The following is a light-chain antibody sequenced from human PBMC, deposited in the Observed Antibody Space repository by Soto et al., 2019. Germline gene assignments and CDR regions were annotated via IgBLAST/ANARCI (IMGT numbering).Light chain of an antibody. V-gene: IGKV1-5*03. Sequence: DIQMTQSPSTLSASVGDRVTITCRASQSINHWLAWYQQKPGKAPNLLIYQASNKDTGVPSRFSGSESGTEFTLTISSLQPDDSASYYCQQYNNYPRTFGQGTKVEIK. CDR2: QAS. CDR3: QQYNNYPRT. CDR1: QSINHW. J-gene: IGKJ1*01.